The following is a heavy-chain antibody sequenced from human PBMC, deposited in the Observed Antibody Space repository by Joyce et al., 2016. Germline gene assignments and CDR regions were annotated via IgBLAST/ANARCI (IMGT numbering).Heavy chain of an antibody. CDR2: IRSKANGDAT. CDR1: GFTLSGAS. CDR3: SNYDLWSGYSPSRDV. V-gene: IGHV3-73*02. Sequence: EVQLVESGGGLVQPGGSLNLSCAVYGFTLSGASVHGVRQASGKGLEWVGRIRSKANGDATAYAASVKGRFSISRDDSKNTAYLQMNSLKTEDTAVYYCSNYDLWSGYSPSRDVWGQGSTVTVSS. J-gene: IGHJ6*02. D-gene: IGHD3-3*01.